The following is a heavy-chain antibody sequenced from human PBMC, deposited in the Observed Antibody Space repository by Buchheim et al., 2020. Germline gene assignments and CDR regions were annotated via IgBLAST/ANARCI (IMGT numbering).Heavy chain of an antibody. Sequence: EVQLVESGGGLVQPGGSLRLSCAASGFTFSSYWMHWVRQVPGKGLVWVSRINSDESSTSYADSVKGRFTISRDNAKNTLYLQMNSLRAEDTAVYYCARALFHCTNGVCHYYYYGMDVWGQGTT. D-gene: IGHD2-8*01. CDR3: ARALFHCTNGVCHYYYYGMDV. V-gene: IGHV3-74*01. J-gene: IGHJ6*02. CDR2: INSDESST. CDR1: GFTFSSYW.